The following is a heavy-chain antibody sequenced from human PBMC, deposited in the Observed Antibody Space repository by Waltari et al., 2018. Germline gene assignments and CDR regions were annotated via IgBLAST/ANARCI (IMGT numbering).Heavy chain of an antibody. Sequence: EVQLVESGGGLVQPGGSLRLSCAASGFTFNDYWMHWVRQAPGKGLVSFSQIELDGSIPGYADSVKGRFTISRDNAKNTLFLQMNSLRAEDTAVYYCVLYSSSFLGDCWGQGTLVTVSS. D-gene: IGHD6-13*01. J-gene: IGHJ4*02. CDR2: IELDGSIP. CDR1: GFTFNDYW. V-gene: IGHV3-74*01. CDR3: VLYSSSFLGDC.